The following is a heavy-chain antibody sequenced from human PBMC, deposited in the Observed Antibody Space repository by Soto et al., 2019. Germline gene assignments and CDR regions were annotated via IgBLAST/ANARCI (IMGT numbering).Heavy chain of an antibody. J-gene: IGHJ5*02. Sequence: GDSLKISCKGSGYSFTSYWISWVRQMPGKGLEWMGRIDPSDSYTNYSPSFQGRVTISADKSISTAYLQWSSLKASDTAMYYCARHVYSSSWSWGKDWFDPWGQGTLVTVSS. CDR3: ARHVYSSSWSWGKDWFDP. V-gene: IGHV5-10-1*01. CDR2: IDPSDSYT. CDR1: GYSFTSYW. D-gene: IGHD6-13*01.